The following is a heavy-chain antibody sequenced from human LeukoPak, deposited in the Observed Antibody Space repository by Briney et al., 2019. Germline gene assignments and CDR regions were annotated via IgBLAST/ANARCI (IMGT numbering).Heavy chain of an antibody. D-gene: IGHD3-22*01. CDR1: GFSFSSYT. CDR3: ARDLEGYYDSSGYYGLGFDY. CDR2: ISSSCSYI. V-gene: IGHV3-21*01. J-gene: IGHJ4*02. Sequence: GGSLRLSCAASGFSFSSYTMNWVRQAPEKGLEWVSSISSSCSYIYYADSVKGRFTVSRDNAKNSLYLQTNSLRAEDTAVYYCARDLEGYYDSSGYYGLGFDYWGQGTLVTVSS.